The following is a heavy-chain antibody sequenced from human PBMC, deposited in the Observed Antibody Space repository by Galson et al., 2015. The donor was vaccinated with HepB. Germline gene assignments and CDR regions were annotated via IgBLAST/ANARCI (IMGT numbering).Heavy chain of an antibody. CDR1: GFRFDDYG. CDR2: LNWNGATR. V-gene: IGHV3-20*04. CDR3: AREARHFYDSNDYFDS. J-gene: IGHJ4*02. Sequence: SLRLSCAASGFRFDDYGMSWVRQVPGKGLEWVAGLNWNGATRKYADSVKGRFTISRDNAKNSLYLQMKSLRAEDTALYYCAREARHFYDSNDYFDSWGQGTLVTVSS. D-gene: IGHD3-22*01.